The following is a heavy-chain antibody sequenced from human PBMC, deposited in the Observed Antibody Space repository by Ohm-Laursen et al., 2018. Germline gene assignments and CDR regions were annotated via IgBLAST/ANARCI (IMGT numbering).Heavy chain of an antibody. V-gene: IGHV3-11*04. D-gene: IGHD4-17*01. CDR1: GFTFSDYY. J-gene: IGHJ4*02. CDR2: ISSSSSTI. Sequence: SLRLSCAAPGFTFSDYYMSWIRQAPGKGLEWVSYISSSSSTIYYADSVKGRFTISRDNAKNSLYLQMNSLRAEDTAVYYCARDRGYGDYVSAFDYWGQGTLVTVSS. CDR3: ARDRGYGDYVSAFDY.